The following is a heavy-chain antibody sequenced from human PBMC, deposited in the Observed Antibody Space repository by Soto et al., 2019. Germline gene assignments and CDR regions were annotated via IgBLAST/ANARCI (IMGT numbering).Heavy chain of an antibody. CDR1: GGSISSGGYY. CDR3: ARDRVSMDTAMFFDY. D-gene: IGHD5-18*01. Sequence: SETLSLTCTVSGGSISSGGYYWSWIRQHPGKGLEWIGYIYYSGSTYYNPSLKSRVTISVDTSKNQFSLKLSSVTAADTAVYYCARDRVSMDTAMFFDYWGQGTLVTVSS. J-gene: IGHJ4*02. V-gene: IGHV4-31*03. CDR2: IYYSGST.